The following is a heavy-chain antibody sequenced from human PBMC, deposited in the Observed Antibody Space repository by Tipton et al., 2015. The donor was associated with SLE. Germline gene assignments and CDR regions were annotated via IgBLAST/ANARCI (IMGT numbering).Heavy chain of an antibody. CDR2: ISAGGDNT. CDR3: AKDSGSFDY. Sequence: SLRLSCAASGFTFSSNGMHWVRQAPGKGLEWVSAISAGGDNTYYADSVRGRFTISRDNSKNTLYLQMNSLRADDTALYYCAKDSGSFDYWGQGTLVTVSS. J-gene: IGHJ4*02. V-gene: IGHV3-23*01. D-gene: IGHD1-26*01. CDR1: GFTFSSNG.